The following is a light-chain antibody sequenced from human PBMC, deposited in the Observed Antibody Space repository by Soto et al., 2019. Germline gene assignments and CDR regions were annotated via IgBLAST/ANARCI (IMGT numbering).Light chain of an antibody. CDR1: QSISSTS. J-gene: IGKJ4*01. Sequence: VLTQSPGTLSLSPGERATLSCRASQSISSTSLAWYQHQPGQAPRLLVYGASVRASGIPDMFSGGGYGKDFTLTISRLEPEDFAVYYCQRYGNSPPLTFGGGTKVEIK. CDR2: GAS. CDR3: QRYGNSPPLT. V-gene: IGKV3-20*01.